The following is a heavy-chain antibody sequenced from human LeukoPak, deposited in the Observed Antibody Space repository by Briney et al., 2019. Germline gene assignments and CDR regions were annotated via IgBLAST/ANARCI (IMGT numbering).Heavy chain of an antibody. CDR2: IDYDGGSG. D-gene: IGHD6-19*01. J-gene: IGHJ1*01. CDR3: TRNSGWYGLS. CDR1: GFTFSSYE. V-gene: IGHV3-23*01. Sequence: PGGSLRLSCAASGFTFSSYEMNWVRQAPGKGLEWVSSIDYDGGSGHYADSVKGRFTISRGNSNNTLFLHLNSLRGEDTAVYYCTRNSGWYGLSWGQGTLVTVSS.